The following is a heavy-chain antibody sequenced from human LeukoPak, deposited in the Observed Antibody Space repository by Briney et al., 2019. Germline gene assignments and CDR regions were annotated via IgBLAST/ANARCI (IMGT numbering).Heavy chain of an antibody. Sequence: GSLRLSCADSGFTFNSYWLSWVRQAPGKGLEWVANIKQDGSEKYYVDSVKGRFTISRDNAKNSLYLQMNSLRAEDTAVYYCARVISPYSSLGGYYFDYWGQGTLVTVSS. V-gene: IGHV3-7*01. J-gene: IGHJ4*02. D-gene: IGHD6-19*01. CDR2: IKQDGSEK. CDR1: GFTFNSYW. CDR3: ARVISPYSSLGGYYFDY.